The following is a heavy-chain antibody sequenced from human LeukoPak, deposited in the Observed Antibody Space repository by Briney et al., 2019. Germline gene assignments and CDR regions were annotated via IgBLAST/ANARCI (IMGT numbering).Heavy chain of an antibody. Sequence: GGSLRLSCAASGFTFSNNYMSWIRQAPGKGLKWVSVISGSGSSIYYTDSVKGRFTISRDNSKNTLYLQMNSLRAEDTAVYYCAMGATSWSGYSFPKIFQHWGRGTLVTVSS. D-gene: IGHD3-3*01. CDR1: GFTFSNNY. J-gene: IGHJ1*01. CDR3: AMGATSWSGYSFPKIFQH. V-gene: IGHV3-23*01. CDR2: ISGSGSSI.